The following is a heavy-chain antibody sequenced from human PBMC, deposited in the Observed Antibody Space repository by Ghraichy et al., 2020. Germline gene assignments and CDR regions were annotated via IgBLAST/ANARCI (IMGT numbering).Heavy chain of an antibody. CDR2: ISYSGGST. Sequence: GGSLRLSCAASGFNFGEYTMHWVRQAPGKGLEWVSLISYSGGSTKYAESVKGRFTISRDNSKNSLYLQMNGLRTEDTALYYCVKDAAERGETWFDPWVQGTLVTVSS. CDR1: GFNFGEYT. D-gene: IGHD1-1*01. V-gene: IGHV3-43*01. CDR3: VKDAAERGETWFDP. J-gene: IGHJ5*02.